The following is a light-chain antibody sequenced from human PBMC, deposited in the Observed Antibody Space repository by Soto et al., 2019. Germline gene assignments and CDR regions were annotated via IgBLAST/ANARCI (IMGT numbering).Light chain of an antibody. J-gene: IGLJ2*01. CDR1: SSDVGTYNY. CDR2: DVS. CDR3: CSYAGSYILL. V-gene: IGLV2-11*01. Sequence: QSALTQPRSVSGSPKQSVTISCTGTSSDVGTYNYVSWFQQHPGKAPKLMISDVSKRPSGVPDRFSGSKSGNTASLTISGLQAEDEAGYYCCSYAGSYILLFGGGTKVTVL.